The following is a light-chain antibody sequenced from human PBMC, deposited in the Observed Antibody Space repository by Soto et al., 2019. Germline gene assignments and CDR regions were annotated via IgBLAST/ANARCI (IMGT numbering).Light chain of an antibody. V-gene: IGLV2-8*01. CDR2: EVS. CDR3: SSYAGSNSVV. Sequence: QSALTQPPSASGSRGQSVTISCTGTSSDVGAYNYVSWYQQHPGKAPKLMIYEVSKRPSGVPDRFSGSKSGNTASLTVSGLQAEDEADYYCSSYAGSNSVVFGGGTQLTVL. CDR1: SSDVGAYNY. J-gene: IGLJ2*01.